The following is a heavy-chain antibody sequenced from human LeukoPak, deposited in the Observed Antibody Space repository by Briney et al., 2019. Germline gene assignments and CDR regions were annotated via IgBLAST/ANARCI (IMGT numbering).Heavy chain of an antibody. CDR3: ARHEYSGSYYGLSWFDP. D-gene: IGHD1-26*01. CDR1: GSSISSYY. J-gene: IGHJ5*02. CDR2: IYYSGST. V-gene: IGHV4-59*08. Sequence: SETLSLTCTVSGSSISSYYWSWIRQPPGKGLEWIGYIYYSGSTYYNPSLKSRVTISVDTSKNQLSLKLSSLTAADTAVYYCARHEYSGSYYGLSWFDPWGQGTLVTVSS.